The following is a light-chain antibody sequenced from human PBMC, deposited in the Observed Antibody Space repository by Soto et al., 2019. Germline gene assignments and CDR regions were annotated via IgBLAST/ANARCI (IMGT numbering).Light chain of an antibody. CDR3: QQYGSIPPWT. Sequence: EIVLTQSPGIMYLSPGERATLSCRASQTVGRSYLAWYQQKPGQAPRLLIFGTSTRATGIPDRFSGGGSGTDFTLTISRLDPEDYSVYFYQQYGSIPPWTFGQGTRVEVK. J-gene: IGKJ1*01. CDR1: QTVGRSY. CDR2: GTS. V-gene: IGKV3-20*01.